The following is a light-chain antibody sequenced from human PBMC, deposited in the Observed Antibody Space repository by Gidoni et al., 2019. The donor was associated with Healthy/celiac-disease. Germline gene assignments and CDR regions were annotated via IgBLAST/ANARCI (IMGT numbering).Light chain of an antibody. J-gene: IGKJ5*01. V-gene: IGKV1-33*01. CDR3: QQYDNLPLT. CDR2: DES. Sequence: DIHMTQSPSSLSASVGDRVTITCQASQDISNYLNWYQQKPGKAPKLLIYDESNLETGVPSRFSGSGYGTDFTLTIRSLQPEDIATYYCQQYDNLPLTFGQGTRLEIK. CDR1: QDISNY.